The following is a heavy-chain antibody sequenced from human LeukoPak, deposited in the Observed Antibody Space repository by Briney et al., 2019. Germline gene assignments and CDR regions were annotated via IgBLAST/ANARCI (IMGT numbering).Heavy chain of an antibody. Sequence: GGSLRLSCAASGFTFSSYAMSWVRQAPGKGLEWVSDISGSGGSTYYADSVKGRFTISRDNSKNTLYLQMNSLRAEDTAVYYCARYFVYCGSTNCYNDAFDIWGQGTMVTVSS. V-gene: IGHV3-23*01. CDR2: ISGSGGST. D-gene: IGHD2-2*01. CDR3: ARYFVYCGSTNCYNDAFDI. J-gene: IGHJ3*02. CDR1: GFTFSSYA.